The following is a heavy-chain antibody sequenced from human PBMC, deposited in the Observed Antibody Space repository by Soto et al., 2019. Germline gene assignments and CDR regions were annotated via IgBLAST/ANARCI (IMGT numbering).Heavy chain of an antibody. CDR1: GGSFSGYY. V-gene: IGHV4-34*01. D-gene: IGHD6-13*01. CDR3: ARGEYSSSWYYY. CDR2: INHSGST. J-gene: IGHJ4*02. Sequence: QVQLQQWGAGLLKPSETLSLTCAVYGGSFSGYYWSWIRQTPGKGLEWIGEINHSGSTNYNPSLKSRVTISVDTSKNQFSLKLSSVTAADTAVYYCARGEYSSSWYYYWGQGTLVTVSS.